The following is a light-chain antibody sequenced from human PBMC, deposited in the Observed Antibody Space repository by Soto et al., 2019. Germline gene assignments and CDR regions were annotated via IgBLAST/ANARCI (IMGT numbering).Light chain of an antibody. CDR1: SSDVGSYKF. CDR3: CSYAGSTNV. CDR2: EGS. Sequence: QSALTQPASVSECPGQSITISCTGTSSDVGSYKFVSWYQHHPGKAPKLMIYEGSKRPSGVSDRFSGSKSGNTASPTISGLQADDEADYYCCSYAGSTNVFGTGTKVTVL. J-gene: IGLJ1*01. V-gene: IGLV2-23*03.